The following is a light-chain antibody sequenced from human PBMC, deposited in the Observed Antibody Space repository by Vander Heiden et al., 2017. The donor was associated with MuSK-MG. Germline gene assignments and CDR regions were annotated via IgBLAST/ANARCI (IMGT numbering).Light chain of an antibody. J-gene: IGLJ1*01. CDR1: KLGDKY. CDR2: QDN. V-gene: IGLV3-1*01. CDR3: QAWDSSTYV. Sequence: SELTQPPSVSVSPGQTVSISCSGDKLGDKYASWYQQKPGQSPVVVIYQDNKRPSGIPERFSGSNFGNTATLTISETQGMDEADYYCQAWDSSTYVFGTGTKVTVL.